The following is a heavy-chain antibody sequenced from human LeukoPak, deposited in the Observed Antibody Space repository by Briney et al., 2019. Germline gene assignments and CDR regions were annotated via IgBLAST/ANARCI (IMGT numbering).Heavy chain of an antibody. CDR3: ARGELDGEEFDC. Sequence: ASVKVSCKASGYTFTSYYMHWVRQAPGQGHEWMGWINPNSGGTNYAQKFQGRVTMTRDTSINTAYMELSRLRSDDTAVYYCARGELDGEEFDCWGQGTLVTVSS. CDR1: GYTFTSYY. V-gene: IGHV1-2*02. J-gene: IGHJ4*02. D-gene: IGHD1-26*01. CDR2: INPNSGGT.